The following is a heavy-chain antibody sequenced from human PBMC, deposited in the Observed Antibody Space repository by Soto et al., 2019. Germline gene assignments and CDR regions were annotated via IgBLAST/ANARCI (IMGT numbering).Heavy chain of an antibody. J-gene: IGHJ4*02. D-gene: IGHD5-18*01. Sequence: SETLSLTCTVSGGSITVYYLNWILQPAGKGLEWIGHIYTSGTTNYNPSFKSRVTMSLDTSQNKFSLRLTSVTAADTAVYYCARAAHNYGHFDYWGQGTLVTVSS. V-gene: IGHV4-4*07. CDR3: ARAAHNYGHFDY. CDR1: GGSITVYY. CDR2: IYTSGTT.